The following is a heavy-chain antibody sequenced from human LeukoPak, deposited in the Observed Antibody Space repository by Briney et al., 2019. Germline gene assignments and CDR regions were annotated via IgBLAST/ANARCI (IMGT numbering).Heavy chain of an antibody. CDR2: ISWNSGSI. CDR1: GFTFDDYA. J-gene: IGHJ4*02. Sequence: GRSLRLSXAASGFTFDDYAMHWVRQAPGKGLEWVSGISWNSGSIGYADSVKGRFTISRDNAKNSLYLQMNSLRAEDMALYYCAKGPRYSSGWYFDYWGQGTLVTVSS. D-gene: IGHD6-19*01. V-gene: IGHV3-9*03. CDR3: AKGPRYSSGWYFDY.